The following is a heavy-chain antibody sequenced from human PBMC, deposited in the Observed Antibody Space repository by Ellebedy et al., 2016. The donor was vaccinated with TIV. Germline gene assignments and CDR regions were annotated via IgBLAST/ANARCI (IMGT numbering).Heavy chain of an antibody. CDR1: GFTFSGSH. V-gene: IGHV3-73*01. Sequence: GGSLRLSXAASGFTFSGSHMHWVRPAPGKGLEWVGHVRSNTDNFATAYAASVKGRFTISRDDSKNTAFLQMNSLKSEDTAVYYCTRQTDSCHDYWGQGTLVTDSS. CDR2: VRSNTDNFAT. CDR3: TRQTDSCHDY. J-gene: IGHJ4*02. D-gene: IGHD2-2*01.